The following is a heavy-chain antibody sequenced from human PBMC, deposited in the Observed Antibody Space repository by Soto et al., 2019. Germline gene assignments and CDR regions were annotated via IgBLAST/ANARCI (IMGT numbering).Heavy chain of an antibody. CDR3: ATTGSNSWHGNAFDN. J-gene: IGHJ3*02. V-gene: IGHV4-4*02. CDR1: GGSISSSNW. Sequence: QVQLQESGPGLVKPSGTLSLTCAVSGGSISSSNWCSWVRHPPGKGLEWIGEIYHAGGTNYNPSPTSRVTISVDKCQKQFPLKLSAATAADTAVYYCATTGSNSWHGNAFDNWGQGTMVNASS. D-gene: IGHD6-13*01. CDR2: IYHAGGT.